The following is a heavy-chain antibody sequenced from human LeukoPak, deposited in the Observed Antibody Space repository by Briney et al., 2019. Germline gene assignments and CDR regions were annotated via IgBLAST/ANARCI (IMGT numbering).Heavy chain of an antibody. J-gene: IGHJ4*02. D-gene: IGHD6-25*01. CDR3: ARQSSIAPARN. V-gene: IGHV5-51*01. Sequence: PGESLKISCKASGFRFNRDWIGWVRQMPGKGLEWMGIIYPGDSDTRYSPSFQGQVTISADKSVSAAYLQWNSLKASDTAMYYCARQSSIAPARNWGQGTLVTVSS. CDR1: GFRFNRDW. CDR2: IYPGDSDT.